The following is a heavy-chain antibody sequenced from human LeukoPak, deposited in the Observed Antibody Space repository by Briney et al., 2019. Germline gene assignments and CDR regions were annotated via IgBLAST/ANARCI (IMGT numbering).Heavy chain of an antibody. D-gene: IGHD4-23*01. CDR1: GFIVSSNY. V-gene: IGHV3-21*01. Sequence: KPGGSLRLSCAASGFIVSSNYMSWVRQAPGKGLEWVSSISSSSSYIYYADSVKGRFTISRDNAKNSLYLQMNSLRAEDTAVYYCARDGDDYGGNGVYIWDPYFDYWGQGTLVTVSS. J-gene: IGHJ4*02. CDR3: ARDGDDYGGNGVYIWDPYFDY. CDR2: ISSSSSYI.